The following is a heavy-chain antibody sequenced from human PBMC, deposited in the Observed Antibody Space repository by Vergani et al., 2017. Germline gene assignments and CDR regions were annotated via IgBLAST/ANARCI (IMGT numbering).Heavy chain of an antibody. J-gene: IGHJ3*02. V-gene: IGHV4-34*01. D-gene: IGHD6-19*01. Sequence: QVQLQQWGAGLLKPSETLSLTCAVYGGSFSGYYWSWTRQPPGKGLEWIGEINHSGSTNYNPSLKSRVTISVDTSKNQFSLKLSSVTAADTAVYYCARYGYSSGWYRAFDIWGQGTMVTVSS. CDR3: ARYGYSSGWYRAFDI. CDR1: GGSFSGYY. CDR2: INHSGST.